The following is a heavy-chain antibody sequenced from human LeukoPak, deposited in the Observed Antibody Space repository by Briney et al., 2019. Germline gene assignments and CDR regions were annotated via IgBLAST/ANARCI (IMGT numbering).Heavy chain of an antibody. Sequence: GGSLRLSCAASGFTVSSNYMSWVRQAPGKGLEWVSVIYSGGSTYYADSVKGRFTISRDNSKNTLYLQMNSLRAEDTAVYYCARDGKVVPAPNYYYYYMDVWGKGTTVTVSS. CDR1: GFTVSSNY. V-gene: IGHV3-53*01. J-gene: IGHJ6*03. D-gene: IGHD2-2*01. CDR2: IYSGGST. CDR3: ARDGKVVPAPNYYYYYMDV.